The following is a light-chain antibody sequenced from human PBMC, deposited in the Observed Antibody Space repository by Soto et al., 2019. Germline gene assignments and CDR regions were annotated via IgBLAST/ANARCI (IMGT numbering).Light chain of an antibody. Sequence: DIQVTQSPSSLSASIGDRVTITCRASQDIRNYVAWYQQKPGKVPKLLIYAASSLQSGVSSRFSGSGSGTELTLDIIPLQPEDVATYYCQTYNIDPALTFGGGTKVQI. CDR2: AAS. CDR1: QDIRNY. CDR3: QTYNIDPALT. J-gene: IGKJ4*01. V-gene: IGKV1-27*01.